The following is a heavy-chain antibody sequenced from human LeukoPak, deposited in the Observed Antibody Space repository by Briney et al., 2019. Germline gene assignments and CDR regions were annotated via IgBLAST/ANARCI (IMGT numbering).Heavy chain of an antibody. CDR3: ARESVAGPVFDY. D-gene: IGHD6-19*01. V-gene: IGHV4-4*07. CDR1: GGSISSYY. CDR2: IYTSGST. J-gene: IGHJ4*02. Sequence: NPSETLSLTCTVSGGSISSYYWSWIRQPAGKGLESIGRIYTSGSTNYNPSLKSRVTMSVDTSKNQFSLKLSSVTAADTAVYYCARESVAGPVFDYWGQGTLVTVSS.